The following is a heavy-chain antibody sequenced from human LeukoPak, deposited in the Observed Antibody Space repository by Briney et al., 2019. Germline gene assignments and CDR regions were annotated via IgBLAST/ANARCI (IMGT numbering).Heavy chain of an antibody. V-gene: IGHV3-7*01. CDR1: GFTSSSYW. CDR3: ARIYPYSSSWYAYYFDY. J-gene: IGHJ4*02. Sequence: GGSLRLSCAASGFTSSSYWMSWVRQAPGKGLEWVANIKQDGSEKYYVDSVKGRFTISRDNAKNSLYLQMNSLRAEDTAVYYCARIYPYSSSWYAYYFDYWGQGTLVTVSS. D-gene: IGHD6-13*01. CDR2: IKQDGSEK.